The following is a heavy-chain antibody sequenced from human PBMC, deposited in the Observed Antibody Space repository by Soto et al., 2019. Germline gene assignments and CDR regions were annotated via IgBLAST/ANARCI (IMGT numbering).Heavy chain of an antibody. CDR1: GYTFTSYY. CDR2: INPSGGST. Sequence: ASVEVSCKASGYTFTSYYMHWVRQAPGQGLEWMGIINPSGGSTSYAQKFQGRVTMTRDTSTSTVYMELSSLRSEDTAVYYCARGSYCSSTSCPDYYGMDFWGQGTTVTVSS. CDR3: ARGSYCSSTSCPDYYGMDF. D-gene: IGHD2-2*01. V-gene: IGHV1-46*01. J-gene: IGHJ6*02.